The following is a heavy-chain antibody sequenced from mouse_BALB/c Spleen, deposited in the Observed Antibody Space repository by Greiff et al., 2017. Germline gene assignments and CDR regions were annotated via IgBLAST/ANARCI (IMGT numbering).Heavy chain of an antibody. D-gene: IGHD1-1*02. CDR3: ARGGGYWYFDV. CDR2: ISDGGSYT. Sequence: EVMLVESGGGLVKPGGSLKFSCAASGFTFSDYYMYWVRQTPEKRLEWVATISDGGSYTYYPDSVKGLFTISRDNAKNNLYLQMSSLKSEDTAMYYCARGGGYWYFDVWGAGTTVTVSS. J-gene: IGHJ1*01. V-gene: IGHV5-4*02. CDR1: GFTFSDYY.